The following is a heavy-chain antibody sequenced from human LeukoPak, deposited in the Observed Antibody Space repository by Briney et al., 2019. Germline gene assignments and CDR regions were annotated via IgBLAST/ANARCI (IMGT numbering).Heavy chain of an antibody. CDR2: ISSSGETT. CDR1: GFSFSNFE. J-gene: IGHJ3*02. CDR3: ARTDRRDVFDI. V-gene: IGHV3-64*02. Sequence: GGSLRLSCAASGFSFSNFEMNWVRRAPGKGLEWVSYISSSGETTLYADSVKGRFTISRDNSKNTLYLQMGSLRAEDMAVYYCARTDRRDVFDIWGQGTMVTVSS.